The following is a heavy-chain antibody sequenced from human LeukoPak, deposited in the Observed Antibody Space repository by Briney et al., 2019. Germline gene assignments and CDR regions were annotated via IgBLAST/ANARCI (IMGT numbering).Heavy chain of an antibody. Sequence: GGSLRLSCAASGFSISNYNMNWVRQAPGKGLEWLSSISSSSSTIFYADSVKGRLTISRDNAKNSLFLQMNSPRAEDTAVYYCATEPLYYYYMDVWGKGTTVTVSS. CDR1: GFSISNYN. CDR3: ATEPLYYYYMDV. D-gene: IGHD1-14*01. J-gene: IGHJ6*03. V-gene: IGHV3-48*01. CDR2: ISSSSSTI.